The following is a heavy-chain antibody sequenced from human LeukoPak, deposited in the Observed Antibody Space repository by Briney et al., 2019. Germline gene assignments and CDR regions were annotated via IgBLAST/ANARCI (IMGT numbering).Heavy chain of an antibody. CDR2: IWYDGSNK. D-gene: IGHD6-13*01. J-gene: IGHJ4*02. V-gene: IGHV3-33*01. CDR3: ARDTGYSSSLVDY. CDR1: GFTFSSYG. Sequence: GGSLRLSCAASGFTFSSYGMHWVRQAPGKGLEWVAVIWYDGSNKYYADSVKGRFTISRDNSKNTLYLQMNTLRAEDTAVYYCARDTGYSSSLVDYWGQGTLVTVTS.